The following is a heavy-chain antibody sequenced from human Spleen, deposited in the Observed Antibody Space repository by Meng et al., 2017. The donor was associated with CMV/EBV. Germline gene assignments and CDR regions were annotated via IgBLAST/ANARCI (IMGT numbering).Heavy chain of an antibody. V-gene: IGHV3-23*03. CDR3: AKDHWGSLQPHFDY. D-gene: IGHD7-27*01. Sequence: GESLKISCVASGFTFDDYGMHWVRQVPGKGLEWVSVIYSGSSIYYADSVKGRFTISRDNSKNTLYLQMNSLRAEDTAVYYCAKDHWGSLQPHFDYWGQGTLVTVSS. J-gene: IGHJ4*02. CDR2: IYSGSSI. CDR1: GFTFDDYG.